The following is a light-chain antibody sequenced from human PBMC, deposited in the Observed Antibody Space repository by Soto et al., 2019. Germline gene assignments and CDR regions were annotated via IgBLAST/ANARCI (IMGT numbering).Light chain of an antibody. V-gene: IGKV1-5*03. CDR1: QRIDTW. J-gene: IGKJ1*01. CDR3: QEYRNNYGT. CDR2: KAS. Sequence: DIQMTQSPATLAASVGDRVSITCRASQRIDTWLAWYQQKPGKAPNLLIYKASRLQSGVPSRCSGSGSGTEFTLTISSLQPEDFATYYCQEYRNNYGTFGQGTKVDIK.